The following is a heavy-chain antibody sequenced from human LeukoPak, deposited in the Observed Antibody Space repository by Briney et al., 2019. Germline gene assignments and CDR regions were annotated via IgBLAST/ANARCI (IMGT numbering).Heavy chain of an antibody. V-gene: IGHV6-1*01. CDR2: TYYRSKWYN. J-gene: IGHJ3*01. CDR1: GDSVSSNSAA. CDR3: ARYSRDAFDV. D-gene: IGHD2-21*01. Sequence: SQTLSLTCAISGDSVSSNSAAWNWIRQSPSRGLEWLGRTYYRSKWYNEYAVSVKSRVTINPDTSKSQFSLQLNYVTPEDTAVYYCARYSRDAFDVWGQGTMVTVSS.